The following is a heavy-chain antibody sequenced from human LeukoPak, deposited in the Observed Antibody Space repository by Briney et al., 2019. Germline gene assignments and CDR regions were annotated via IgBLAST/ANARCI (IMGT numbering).Heavy chain of an antibody. CDR3: ARDHREGPLWFGISSNR. J-gene: IGHJ4*02. Sequence: PGGSLRLSCATSGFTFRSYWMCWVRQAPGKGLEWVADINEDGSREYYVDSVKGRFTISRDNAKNSLFLQMNSLRDEDTAVYYCARDHREGPLWFGISSNRGGQGTLVTVSS. CDR2: INEDGSRE. V-gene: IGHV3-7*01. CDR1: GFTFRSYW. D-gene: IGHD3-10*01.